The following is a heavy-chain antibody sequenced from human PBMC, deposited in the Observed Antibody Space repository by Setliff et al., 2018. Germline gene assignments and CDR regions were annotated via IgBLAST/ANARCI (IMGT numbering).Heavy chain of an antibody. D-gene: IGHD3-10*01. J-gene: IGHJ6*03. CDR1: GGSISSSSYY. CDR3: ARWTYYGSGSLLKLYYYMDV. V-gene: IGHV4-39*07. CDR2: IYYSGST. Sequence: SETLSLTCTVSGGSISSSSYYWGWIRQPPGKGLDWIGIIYYSGSTSYNPSLKSRVTISVDTSKNQFSLKLSPVTAADTAVYYCARWTYYGSGSLLKLYYYMDVWGKGTTVTVSS.